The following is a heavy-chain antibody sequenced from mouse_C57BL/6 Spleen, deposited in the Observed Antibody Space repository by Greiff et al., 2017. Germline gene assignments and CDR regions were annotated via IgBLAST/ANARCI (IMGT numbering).Heavy chain of an antibody. CDR3: VREGLWPGGYFDV. V-gene: IGHV10-1*01. CDR1: GFSFNTYA. J-gene: IGHJ1*03. Sequence: EVQGVESGGGLVQPKGSLKLSCAASGFSFNTYAMNWVRQAPGKGLEWVARIRSKSNNYATYYADSVKDRFTISRDDSESMLYLQMNNLKTEDTAMYYCVREGLWPGGYFDVWGTGTTVTVSS. D-gene: IGHD1-1*02. CDR2: IRSKSNNYAT.